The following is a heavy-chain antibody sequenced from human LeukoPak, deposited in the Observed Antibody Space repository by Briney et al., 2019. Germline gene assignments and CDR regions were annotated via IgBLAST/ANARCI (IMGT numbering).Heavy chain of an antibody. CDR3: ASARSEGWQQLVEYYFDY. J-gene: IGHJ4*02. CDR1: GGTFSSYA. V-gene: IGHV1-69*13. D-gene: IGHD6-13*01. CDR2: IIPIFGTA. Sequence: ASVKVSCKASGGTFSSYAISWVRQAPGQGLEWMGGIIPIFGTANYAQKFQGRVTITADESTSTAYMELSSLRSEDTAVYYCASARSEGWQQLVEYYFDYWGQGTLVTVSS.